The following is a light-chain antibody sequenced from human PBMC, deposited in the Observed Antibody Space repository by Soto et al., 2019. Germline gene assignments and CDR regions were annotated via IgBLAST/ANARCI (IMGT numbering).Light chain of an antibody. J-gene: IGLJ1*01. CDR3: QSYDSSFYG. Sequence: QSVLTQPPSVSGAPGQRVTISCTGSSSNIGAGYDVHWYQQLPGTAPKLLIYGTSNRPSGVPDRFSGSKSGTSASLAIPGIQAEDEADYYCQSYDSSFYGFGTGTRLTVL. V-gene: IGLV1-40*01. CDR1: SSNIGAGYD. CDR2: GTS.